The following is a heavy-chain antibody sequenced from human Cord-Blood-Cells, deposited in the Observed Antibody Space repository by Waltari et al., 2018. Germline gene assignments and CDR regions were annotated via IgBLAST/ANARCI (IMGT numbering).Heavy chain of an antibody. J-gene: IGHJ4*02. D-gene: IGHD4-17*01. V-gene: IGHV4-34*01. CDR2: INHSGST. CDR3: ARGRTVTNRYFDY. CDR1: GGSFSGYY. Sequence: QVQLQQWGAGLLKPSETLSPTCAVYGGSFSGYYWSWNRQPPGKRLEWIGEINHSGSTNYNPSLKSRVTISVDTSKNQFSLKLSSVTAADTAVYYCARGRTVTNRYFDYWGQGTLVTVSS.